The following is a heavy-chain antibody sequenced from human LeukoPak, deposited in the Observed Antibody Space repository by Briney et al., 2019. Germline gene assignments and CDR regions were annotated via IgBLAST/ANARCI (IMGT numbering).Heavy chain of an antibody. J-gene: IGHJ4*02. CDR3: AKYHYGSGTSLGY. V-gene: IGHV3-7*01. D-gene: IGHD3-10*01. CDR2: IKYDGSEN. Sequence: GGSLRLSCAASGFTFIDSWMTWVRRAPGKGLEWVANIKYDGSENYYVDSVKGRFTISRDNAKKSLSLQMNSLIAEDTAVYYCAKYHYGSGTSLGYWGQGTLVTVSS. CDR1: GFTFIDSW.